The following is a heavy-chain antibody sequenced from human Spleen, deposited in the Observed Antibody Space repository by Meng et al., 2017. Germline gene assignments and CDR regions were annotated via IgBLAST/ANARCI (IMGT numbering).Heavy chain of an antibody. V-gene: IGHV4-34*01. CDR1: GGSFSDYY. CDR2: INHSGST. J-gene: IGHJ4*02. Sequence: VEVQQVVAGLWKPSEPLSLTVFCSGGSFSDYYGSWIRQPPGKGLEWIGEINHSGSTNYNPSLESRATISVDTSKNQFSLNLSSVTAADTAVYYCAKDAFGYYDSSGENYWGQGTLVTVSS. D-gene: IGHD3-22*01. CDR3: AKDAFGYYDSSGENY.